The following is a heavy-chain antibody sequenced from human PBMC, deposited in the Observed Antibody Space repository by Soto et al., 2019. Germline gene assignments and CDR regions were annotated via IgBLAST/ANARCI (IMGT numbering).Heavy chain of an antibody. CDR3: AKDILQLWFGEKMDV. CDR1: GFTFSSYG. D-gene: IGHD3-10*01. CDR2: ISYDGSNK. J-gene: IGHJ6*04. Sequence: QVQLVESGGGVVQPGRSLRLSCAASGFTFSSYGMHWVRQAPGKGLEWVAVISYDGSNKYYADSVKGRFTISRDNSKNTLYLQMNSLRAEDTAVYYCAKDILQLWFGEKMDVWGKGTTVTVSS. V-gene: IGHV3-30*18.